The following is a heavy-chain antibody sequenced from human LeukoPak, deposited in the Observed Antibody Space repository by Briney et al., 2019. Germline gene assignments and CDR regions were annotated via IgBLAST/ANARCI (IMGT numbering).Heavy chain of an antibody. CDR1: GGSFSGYY. CDR2: IDHSGST. D-gene: IGHD2-15*01. V-gene: IGHV4-34*01. CDR3: ARYSSRYCSGGSCPRANFDY. J-gene: IGHJ4*02. Sequence: SETLSLTCAVYGGSFSGYYWSWIRQPPGKGLEWIGEIDHSGSTNYNPSLKSRVTISVDTSKNQFSLKLSSVTAADTAVYYCARYSSRYCSGGSCPRANFDYWGQGTLVTVSS.